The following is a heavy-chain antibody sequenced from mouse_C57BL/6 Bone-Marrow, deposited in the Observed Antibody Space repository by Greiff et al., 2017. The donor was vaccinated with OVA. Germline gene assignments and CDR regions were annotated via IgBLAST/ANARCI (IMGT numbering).Heavy chain of an antibody. D-gene: IGHD2-3*01. CDR3: VRHHDGYYDAMDY. CDR2: IRSKSNNYAT. J-gene: IGHJ4*01. V-gene: IGHV10-1*01. Sequence: EVQVVESGGGLVQPKGSLKLSCAASGFSFNTYAMNWVRQAPGKGLEWVARIRSKSNNYATYYADSVKDRFTISRDDSESMLYLQMNNLKTEDTAMYYCVRHHDGYYDAMDYWGQGTSVTVSS. CDR1: GFSFNTYA.